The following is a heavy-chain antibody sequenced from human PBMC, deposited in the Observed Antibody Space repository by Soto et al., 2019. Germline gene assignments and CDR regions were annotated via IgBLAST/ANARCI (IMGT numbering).Heavy chain of an antibody. CDR3: ARDAPGVAPY. D-gene: IGHD2-15*01. V-gene: IGHV4-31*03. CDR1: GGSINSGDSY. Sequence: QVQLQESGPGLVRPSQTLSLTCTVSGGSINSGDSYWNWIRQHPEKGLEGTGYINYRGSTFYNPSLESRIIISVDPSKNQFSLSLSSVAAADTAVYYGARDAPGVAPYWGQGTLVTVSS. J-gene: IGHJ4*02. CDR2: INYRGST.